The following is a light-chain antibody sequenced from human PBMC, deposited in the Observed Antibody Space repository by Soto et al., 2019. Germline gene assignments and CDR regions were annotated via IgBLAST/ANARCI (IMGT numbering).Light chain of an antibody. Sequence: DIVMTQSPDSLAVSLVERATINCKSSQSVLSSSNNTNYLTWYQQKPGQPTKLLISWASTRESGVPDRFSGSWSGTDFTLTISSLQDEDVAVYYCHQYYIAPFTCGGGTKVEI. CDR1: QSVLSSSNNTNY. CDR2: WAS. V-gene: IGKV4-1*01. J-gene: IGKJ4*01. CDR3: HQYYIAPFT.